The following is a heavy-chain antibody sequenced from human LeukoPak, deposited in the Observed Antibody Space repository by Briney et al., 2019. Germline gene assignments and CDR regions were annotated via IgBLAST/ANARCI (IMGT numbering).Heavy chain of an antibody. D-gene: IGHD3-22*01. CDR2: ISYDGSNK. Sequence: PGGSLRLSCAASGFTFSSYGMHWVRQAPGKGLEWVAVISYDGSNKYYADSVKGRFTISRDNSKNTLYLQMNSLRAEDTAVYYCASEVPYYYDSSGYDYWGQETLVTVSS. J-gene: IGHJ4*02. CDR3: ASEVPYYYDSSGYDY. V-gene: IGHV3-30*03. CDR1: GFTFSSYG.